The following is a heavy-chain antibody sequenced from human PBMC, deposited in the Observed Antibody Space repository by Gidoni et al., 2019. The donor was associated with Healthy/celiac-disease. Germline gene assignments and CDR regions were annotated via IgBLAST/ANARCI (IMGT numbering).Heavy chain of an antibody. CDR1: GYTFTSYD. V-gene: IGHV1-8*01. J-gene: IGHJ6*02. Sequence: QVQLVQSGAEVKKPGASVKVSCKASGYTFTSYDINWVRQATGQGLEWMGWMNPNSGNTGYAQKFQGRVTMTRNTSISTAYMELSSLRSEDTAVYYCARYGPIYGSGSYFPYYYYGMDVWGQGTTVTVSS. CDR2: MNPNSGNT. D-gene: IGHD3-10*01. CDR3: ARYGPIYGSGSYFPYYYYGMDV.